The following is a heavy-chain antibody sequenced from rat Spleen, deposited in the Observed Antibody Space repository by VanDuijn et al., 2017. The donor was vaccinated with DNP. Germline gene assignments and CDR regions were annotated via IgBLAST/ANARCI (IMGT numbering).Heavy chain of an antibody. CDR1: GFTFSSYW. V-gene: IGHV5-58*01. J-gene: IGHJ2*01. CDR3: TTVRPHYFDY. CDR2: INTDGGST. D-gene: IGHD3-1*01. Sequence: EVQLVETGGGLVQPGRSLKLSCVASGFTFSSYWMYWIRQAPGKGLEWVSSINTDGGSTYYRDSVKGRFTISRDNAKSSLYLQMDSLRSEDTATYYCTTVRPHYFDYWGQGVMVTVSS.